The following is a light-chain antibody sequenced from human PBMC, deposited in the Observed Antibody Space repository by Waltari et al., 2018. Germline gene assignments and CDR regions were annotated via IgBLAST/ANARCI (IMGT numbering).Light chain of an antibody. V-gene: IGLV10-54*01. CDR1: SNNVGNQG. Sequence: QAGLTQPPSVSKGLRQTATLTCTGNSNNVGNQGAAWLQQHQGHPPKLLSYRNNNLPSGLSERLSASRSGNTASLTITGLQPEDEADYDCSAWDSSLSAWVFGGGTKLTV. CDR2: RNN. J-gene: IGLJ3*02. CDR3: SAWDSSLSAWV.